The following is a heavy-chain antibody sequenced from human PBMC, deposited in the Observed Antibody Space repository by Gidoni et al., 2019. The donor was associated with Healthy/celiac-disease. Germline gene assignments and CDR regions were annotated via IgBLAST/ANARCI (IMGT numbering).Heavy chain of an antibody. CDR1: GFTFDDYA. J-gene: IGHJ3*02. V-gene: IGHV3-9*01. CDR2: ISWNSGSI. Sequence: EVQLVESGGGLVQPGRSLRLSCAASGFTFDDYAMHWVRQAPGKGLEWVSGISWNSGSIGYADSVKGRFTISRDNAKNSLYLQMNSLRAEDTALYYCAKDIAGGLPDAFDIWGQGTMVTVSS. CDR3: AKDIAGGLPDAFDI. D-gene: IGHD3-16*01.